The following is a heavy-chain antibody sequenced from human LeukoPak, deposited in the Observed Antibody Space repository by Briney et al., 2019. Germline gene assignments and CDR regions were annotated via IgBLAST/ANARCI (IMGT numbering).Heavy chain of an antibody. D-gene: IGHD2-2*01. CDR2: IYSGGST. Sequence: GGSLRLSCAASGFTFSSYEMNWVRQAPGKGLEWVSVIYSGGSTYYADSVKGRFTISRDNSKNTLYLQMNSLRAEDTAVYYCARGVPWDYWGQGTLVTVSS. CDR3: ARGVPWDY. J-gene: IGHJ4*02. V-gene: IGHV3-53*01. CDR1: GFTFSSYE.